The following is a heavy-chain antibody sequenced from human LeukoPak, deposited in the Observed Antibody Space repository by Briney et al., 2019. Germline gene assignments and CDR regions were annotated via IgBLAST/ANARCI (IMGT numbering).Heavy chain of an antibody. CDR3: ARAPTVTTVGYIYYYMDV. V-gene: IGHV3-53*01. Sequence: GGSLRLSCAASGFTVSSNYMSWVRQAPGKGLEWVSVIYSGGSTYYADSVKGRFTISRDNSKNTLYLQMNSLRAEDTAVYYCARAPTVTTVGYIYYYMDVWGKGTTVTVSS. CDR1: GFTVSSNY. D-gene: IGHD4-17*01. J-gene: IGHJ6*03. CDR2: IYSGGST.